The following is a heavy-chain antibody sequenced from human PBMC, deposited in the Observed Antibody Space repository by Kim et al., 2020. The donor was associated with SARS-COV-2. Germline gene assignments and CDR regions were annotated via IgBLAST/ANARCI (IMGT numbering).Heavy chain of an antibody. CDR2: ISYDGSNK. CDR3: AKDWGQGPAYNAFDI. J-gene: IGHJ3*02. V-gene: IGHV3-30*18. Sequence: GGSLRLSCAASEFTFSAYGMHWVRQAPGKGLEWVAVISYDGSNKYYAESVKGRFTISRDNSKNTLYLQMNSLRAEDTAVYYCAKDWGQGPAYNAFDIWGQGTMVTVSS. CDR1: EFTFSAYG. D-gene: IGHD3-16*01.